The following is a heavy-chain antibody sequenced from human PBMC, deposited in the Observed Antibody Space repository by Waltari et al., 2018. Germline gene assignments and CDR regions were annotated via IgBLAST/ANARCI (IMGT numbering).Heavy chain of an antibody. CDR1: GGSISGYY. J-gene: IGHJ6*03. CDR3: AREDYYGSGSYSRRYYYYYMDV. Sequence: QVQLQESGPGLVKPSETLSLTCTVSGGSISGYYWSWIRQPPGKGLEWIGYIYYSGSTNYNPSLKSRVTISVDTSKNQFSRKLSSVTAADTAVYYCAREDYYGSGSYSRRYYYYYMDVWGKGTTVTVSS. CDR2: IYYSGST. D-gene: IGHD3-10*01. V-gene: IGHV4-59*01.